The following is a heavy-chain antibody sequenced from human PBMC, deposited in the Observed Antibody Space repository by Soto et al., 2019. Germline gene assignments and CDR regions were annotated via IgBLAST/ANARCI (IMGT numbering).Heavy chain of an antibody. D-gene: IGHD3-10*01. J-gene: IGHJ5*02. Sequence: EVPLVESGGDLVQPGGSLRLSCTASRFTFSNYWMHWVRQAPGKGLVWVSRINSDGSSTSYADFVKGRFTISRDNAKNTLYLQMNSLRAEDTAVYYCALGGAEGSWGQGTLVTVSS. CDR3: ALGGAEGS. V-gene: IGHV3-74*01. CDR1: RFTFSNYW. CDR2: INSDGSST.